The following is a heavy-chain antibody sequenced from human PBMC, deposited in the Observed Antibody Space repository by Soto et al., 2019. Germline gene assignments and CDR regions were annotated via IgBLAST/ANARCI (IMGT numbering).Heavy chain of an antibody. Sequence: ETLSLTCTVSGGFVNSDTHSWSWIRQTPGKRLEWIGFIYSGGSTKNPSLRSRVTMSVDTSKNQFSLKLRSVIVADTAVYHCARFVRSCSATTCSTRADVWGQGITVTVS. V-gene: IGHV4-61*01. J-gene: IGHJ6*02. CDR3: ARFVRSCSATTCSTRADV. D-gene: IGHD2-2*02. CDR1: GGFVNSDTHS. CDR2: IYSGGST.